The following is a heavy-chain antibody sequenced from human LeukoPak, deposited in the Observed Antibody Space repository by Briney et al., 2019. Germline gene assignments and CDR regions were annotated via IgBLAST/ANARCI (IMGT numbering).Heavy chain of an antibody. CDR3: ARGVRDYRPRFDP. V-gene: IGHV1-69*05. Sequence: SVKVSCKASGGTFSSYAISWVRQAPGQGLEWMGGIIPIFGTANYAQKFQGRVTITTDESTSTAYMELSSLRSEDTAVYYCARGVRDYRPRFDPWGQGTLVTVSS. CDR1: GGTFSSYA. CDR2: IIPIFGTA. J-gene: IGHJ5*02. D-gene: IGHD4-11*01.